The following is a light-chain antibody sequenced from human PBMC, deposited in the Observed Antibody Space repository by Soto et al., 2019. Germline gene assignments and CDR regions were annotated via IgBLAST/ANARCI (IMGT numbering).Light chain of an antibody. J-gene: IGKJ3*01. CDR1: QGISNY. CDR3: QKYDSAPRT. Sequence: DIQMTQSPSSLSASIGDRVTITCRASQGISNYLAWYQQKPGKVTNLLIYAASTLQSGVPSRFSGSGSGTDFTLTITSLQPEDVATYYCQKYDSAPRTFGPGTKVDVK. CDR2: AAS. V-gene: IGKV1-27*01.